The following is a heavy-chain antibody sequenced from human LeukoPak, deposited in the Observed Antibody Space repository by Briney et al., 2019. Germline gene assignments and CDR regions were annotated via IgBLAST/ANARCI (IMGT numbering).Heavy chain of an antibody. Sequence: PSETLSLTCTVSGGSISSYYWSWIRQPPGKGLEWIGYIYYSGSTNYNPSLKSRVTISVDTSKNQFSLKLRSVTAADTAVYYCARDRGGQQLVGRKNYYYYMDVWGKGTTVTISS. V-gene: IGHV4-59*01. CDR1: GGSISSYY. CDR3: ARDRGGQQLVGRKNYYYYMDV. D-gene: IGHD6-13*01. CDR2: IYYSGST. J-gene: IGHJ6*03.